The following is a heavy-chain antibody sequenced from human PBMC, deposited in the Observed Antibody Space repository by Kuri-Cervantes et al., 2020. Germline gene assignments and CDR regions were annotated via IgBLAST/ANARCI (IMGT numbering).Heavy chain of an antibody. CDR3: ARDPDGYGYYFDY. CDR2: ISGSGGST. CDR1: GFTFSSYA. Sequence: GGSLRLSCAASGFTFSSYAMSWVRQAPGKGLEWVSAISGSGGSTYYADSVKGRFTISRDNSKNTLYLQMNSLRAEDTAVYYCARDPDGYGYYFDYWGQGTLVTVSS. D-gene: IGHD5-18*01. J-gene: IGHJ4*02. V-gene: IGHV3-23*01.